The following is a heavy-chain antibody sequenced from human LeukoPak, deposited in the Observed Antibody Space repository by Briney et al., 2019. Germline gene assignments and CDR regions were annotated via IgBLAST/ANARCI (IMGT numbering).Heavy chain of an antibody. Sequence: SETLSLTCTVSGGSISSYYWSWIRQPAGKGLEWIGRIYTSGSTNYNPSLKSRVTMSVDTSKDQFSLKLSSVTAADTAVYYCARGESGSPGIPFDYWGQGTLVTVSS. J-gene: IGHJ4*02. V-gene: IGHV4-4*07. CDR2: IYTSGST. CDR1: GGSISSYY. CDR3: ARGESGSPGIPFDY. D-gene: IGHD3-3*01.